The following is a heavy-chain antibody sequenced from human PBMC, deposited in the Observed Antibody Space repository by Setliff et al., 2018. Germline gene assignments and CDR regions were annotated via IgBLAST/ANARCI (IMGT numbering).Heavy chain of an antibody. CDR2: INTNTGNP. V-gene: IGHV7-4-1*02. D-gene: IGHD5-12*01. CDR1: GYTFSTYA. Sequence: ASVKVSCKGSGYTFSTYAIIWMRQAPGQGLEWMGWINTNTGNPIYAQGFTGRFVFSLDTSVSTAYLQISSLKGEDTGVYYCARASRYGTIRYRGDYYMDVWGKGTTVTVSS. J-gene: IGHJ6*03. CDR3: ARASRYGTIRYRGDYYMDV.